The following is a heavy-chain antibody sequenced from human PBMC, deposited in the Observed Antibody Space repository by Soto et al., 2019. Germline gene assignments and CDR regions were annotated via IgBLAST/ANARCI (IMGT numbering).Heavy chain of an antibody. D-gene: IGHD5-18*01. CDR2: IKQAGSEK. Sequence: EVQLVESGGGLVQPGGSLRLSCAASGFIFSNYWMTWVRQTPGKGLEWVANIKQAGSEKYYVDSVKGRFTISRDNAKNSLYLQMNSLRAEDTAVYYCARPAHGYSYGYDRGDFDYWGQGTLVTVSS. CDR1: GFIFSNYW. V-gene: IGHV3-7*05. CDR3: ARPAHGYSYGYDRGDFDY. J-gene: IGHJ4*02.